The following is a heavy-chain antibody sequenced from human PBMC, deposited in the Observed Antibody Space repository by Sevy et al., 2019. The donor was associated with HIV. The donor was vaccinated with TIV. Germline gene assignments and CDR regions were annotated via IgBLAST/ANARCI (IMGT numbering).Heavy chain of an antibody. Sequence: GGSLRLSCAASGFTFSSYSMNWVRQAPGKGLEWVSYISSSSTIYYADSVKGRFTISRDNAKNSLYLQMNSLRAEDTAVYYCARDDIVVVPAATAGKFDYWGQGTLVTVSS. V-gene: IGHV3-48*01. CDR1: GFTFSSYS. J-gene: IGHJ4*02. CDR2: ISSSSTI. CDR3: ARDDIVVVPAATAGKFDY. D-gene: IGHD2-2*01.